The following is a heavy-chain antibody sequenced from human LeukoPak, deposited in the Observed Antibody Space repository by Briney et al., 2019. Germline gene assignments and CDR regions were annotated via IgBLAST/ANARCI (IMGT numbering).Heavy chain of an antibody. V-gene: IGHV1-46*01. CDR1: GYTFTSYY. CDR2: INPSGGST. D-gene: IGHD6-13*01. CDR3: ARDLSPYSSSWCFDY. J-gene: IGHJ4*02. Sequence: ASVKVSCKASGYTFTSYYMHWVRQAPGQGLEWMGIINPSGGSTSYAQKFQGRVTMTRDMSTSTVYMELSSLRSEDTAVYYCARDLSPYSSSWCFDYWGQGTLVTVSS.